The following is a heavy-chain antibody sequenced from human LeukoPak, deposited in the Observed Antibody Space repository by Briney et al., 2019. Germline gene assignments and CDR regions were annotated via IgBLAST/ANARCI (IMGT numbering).Heavy chain of an antibody. D-gene: IGHD6-19*01. J-gene: IGHJ6*02. CDR1: GYTLTELS. V-gene: IGHV1-24*01. CDR3: ATQWPRDYYYCGMDV. Sequence: ASVKVSCKVSGYTLTELSMHWVRQAPGKGLEWMGGFDPEDGETIYAQKFQGRVTMTEDTSTDTAYMELSSLRSEDTAVYYCATQWPRDYYYCGMDVWGQGTTVTVSS. CDR2: FDPEDGET.